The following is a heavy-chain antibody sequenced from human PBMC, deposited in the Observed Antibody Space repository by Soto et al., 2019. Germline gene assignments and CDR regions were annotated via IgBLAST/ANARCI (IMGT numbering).Heavy chain of an antibody. CDR2: IKPDESEK. Sequence: EVQLVESGGGLVQPGGSLRLSCTGSGFTFSDSWMTWVRQAPGKGLEWVARIKPDESEKKYADSVKGRFSISRDNAKNSMYWQMDSLKGEDTAVYYCVRGGRNYTSWGQGTLVTVSS. J-gene: IGHJ5*02. V-gene: IGHV3-7*01. CDR3: VRGGRNYTS. D-gene: IGHD4-4*01. CDR1: GFTFSDSW.